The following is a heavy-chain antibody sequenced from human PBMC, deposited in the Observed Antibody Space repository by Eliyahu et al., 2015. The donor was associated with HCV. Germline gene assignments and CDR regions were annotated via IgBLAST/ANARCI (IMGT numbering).Heavy chain of an antibody. D-gene: IGHD1-26*01. V-gene: IGHV3-33*01. CDR1: GFPFGGFG. J-gene: IGHJ4*02. CDR2: IWYDGSNK. Sequence: QVQLVESGGGVVQPGRSLRLSCAASGFPFGGFGMHWVRQAPGKGLEWVAVIWYDGSNKYYADSVKGRFTFSRDNSKNTVYLQMNSLRAEDTAVYYCARAGKGATSDYWGQGTLVTVSS. CDR3: ARAGKGATSDY.